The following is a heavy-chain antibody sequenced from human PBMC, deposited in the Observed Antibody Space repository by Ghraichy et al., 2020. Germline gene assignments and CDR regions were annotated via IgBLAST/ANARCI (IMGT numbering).Heavy chain of an antibody. Sequence: GGSLRLSCAASGFTFSIYAMSWVRQAPGKGLEWVSAISGSGGSTYYADSVKGQFTISRDNSKNTLYLQMNRLRAEDTAVYYCAKGAAIGPPFGYWGQGTLVTVSS. CDR1: GFTFSIYA. V-gene: IGHV3-23*01. CDR3: AKGAAIGPPFGY. J-gene: IGHJ4*02. CDR2: ISGSGGST. D-gene: IGHD5-18*01.